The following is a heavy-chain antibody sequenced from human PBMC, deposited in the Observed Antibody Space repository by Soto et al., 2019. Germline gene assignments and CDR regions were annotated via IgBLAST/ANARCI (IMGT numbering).Heavy chain of an antibody. J-gene: IGHJ6*02. CDR1: GFTFRSYA. Sequence: GGSLRLSCAASGFTFRSYAMHWVRQAPGKGLEWVAVISYDGVTIYHADSVKGRFTISRDNSKDTLYLQMDSLRAADTAVYYCARGHTTSWYYYYSCMDVRYPETSQTV. V-gene: IGHV3-30*03. CDR3: ARGHTTSWYYYYSCMDV. CDR2: ISYDGVTI. D-gene: IGHD6-13*01.